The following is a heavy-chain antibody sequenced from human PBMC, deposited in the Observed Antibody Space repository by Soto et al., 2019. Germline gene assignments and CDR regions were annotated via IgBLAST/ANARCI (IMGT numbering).Heavy chain of an antibody. D-gene: IGHD3-10*01. CDR3: XRRSEYHYGSGKYYGLDV. Sequence: GESLKISCKGSGYTFTNNWVGWVRQMPGKGLEWMGIIYPGDSDTRYSPSFQGQVTISVDKSIATAYLQWSSLKASDTAMYYCXRRSEYHYGSGKYYGLDVWGQGTTVTVS. J-gene: IGHJ6*02. CDR2: IYPGDSDT. CDR1: GYTFTNNW. V-gene: IGHV5-51*01.